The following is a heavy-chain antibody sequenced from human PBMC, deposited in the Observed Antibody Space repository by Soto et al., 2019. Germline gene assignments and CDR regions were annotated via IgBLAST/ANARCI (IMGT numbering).Heavy chain of an antibody. D-gene: IGHD3-10*01. CDR3: ARGLIVWFGKVARRGGHYYHVDV. Sequence: QVQLQQWGAGLLKPSETLSLTCAVYGASFSGYQWSWIRQTPGRGREWSGEINDSGNINYNPTLKTRVTVSRDTPKKQISVKLSSVTAADSAAYYSARGLIVWFGKVARRGGHYYHVDVWGKGTTVTVSS. CDR1: GASFSGYQ. J-gene: IGHJ6*03. CDR2: INDSGNI. V-gene: IGHV4-34*01.